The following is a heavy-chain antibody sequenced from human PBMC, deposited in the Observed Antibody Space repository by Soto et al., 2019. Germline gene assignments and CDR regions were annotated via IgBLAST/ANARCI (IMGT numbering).Heavy chain of an antibody. CDR1: GASIRSDDFY. V-gene: IGHV4-30-4*01. Sequence: QVQLQESGPGLVKPSQTLSLTCTVPGASIRSDDFYWSWIRQPPGKGLEWIGNIYHSGSTDYNPSLKSRVTISKDTSKNQFSLKLGSVTAADTAVYYCARGSFFRGYIDSWGQGTLVTVSS. J-gene: IGHJ4*02. D-gene: IGHD3-10*01. CDR2: IYHSGST. CDR3: ARGSFFRGYIDS.